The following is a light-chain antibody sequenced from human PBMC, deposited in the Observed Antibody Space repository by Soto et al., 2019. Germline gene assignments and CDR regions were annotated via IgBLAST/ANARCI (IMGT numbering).Light chain of an antibody. V-gene: IGLV2-8*01. J-gene: IGLJ1*01. CDR2: EVN. CDR1: SSDVGGYNY. Sequence: QSALTQPPSASGSPGQSVTISCTGTSSDVGGYNYVSWYQQHPGKAPKLVIFEVNKRPSGVPDRFSGSKSGNTASLTVSGLQTEDEADYYCNSYAGSNSFVFGTGTKV. CDR3: NSYAGSNSFV.